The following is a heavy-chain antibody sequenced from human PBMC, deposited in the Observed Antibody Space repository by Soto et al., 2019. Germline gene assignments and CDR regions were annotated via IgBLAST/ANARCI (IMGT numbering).Heavy chain of an antibody. CDR2: MNPNSGDT. Sequence: ASVKVSCKASGYTFTSYDINWVRQATGQGLEWMGWMNPNSGDTGYAQRFQGRVTMTRNTSISTAYMELSSLRSEDTAVYYCARANSLTVTTDYWGQGTLVTVSS. CDR3: ARANSLTVTTDY. CDR1: GYTFTSYD. D-gene: IGHD4-4*01. V-gene: IGHV1-8*01. J-gene: IGHJ4*02.